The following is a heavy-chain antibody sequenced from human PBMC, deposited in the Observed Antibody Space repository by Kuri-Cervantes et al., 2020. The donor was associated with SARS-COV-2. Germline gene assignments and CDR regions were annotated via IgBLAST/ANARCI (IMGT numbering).Heavy chain of an antibody. CDR3: VRDGDHWNFDY. CDR1: GFTFNGHW. V-gene: IGHV3-74*01. D-gene: IGHD1-1*01. J-gene: IGHJ4*02. Sequence: ESLTLSCATSGFTFNGHWIDCVRQAPGKGLVWISRINPDGSYTNNADSVKGRFTLSRDNAKNMLFLQMNSLRAEDTAVYYCVRDGDHWNFDYWGQGTLVTVSS. CDR2: INPDGSYT.